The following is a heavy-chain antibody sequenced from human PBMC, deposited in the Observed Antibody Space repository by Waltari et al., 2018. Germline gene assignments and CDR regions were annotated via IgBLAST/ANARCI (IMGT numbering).Heavy chain of an antibody. CDR3: AREKFVVPANSWFDP. CDR2: IKPDGSET. J-gene: IGHJ5*02. CDR1: GFTFSSYW. V-gene: IGHV3-7*01. Sequence: EVQLVESGGGLVQPGRSLRLSCAASGFTFSSYWMTWVHQAPGKGLEWVANIKPDGSETNYVDSVEGRFTISRDNAKNSLYLQMNSLRAEDSAVYYCAREKFVVPANSWFDPWGQGTLVTVSS. D-gene: IGHD2-2*01.